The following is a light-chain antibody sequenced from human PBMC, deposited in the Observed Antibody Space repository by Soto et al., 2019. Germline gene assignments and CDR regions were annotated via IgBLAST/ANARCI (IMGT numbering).Light chain of an antibody. Sequence: QSALTQPASVSGSPGQSITISCTGTSSDVGAYNYVSWYQQHPGKAPKLMIYDVSNRPSGVSNHFSGSKSGNTASLTISGLQAEDEADYYCSSYTTSSTVVFGGGTRSPS. V-gene: IGLV2-14*01. CDR3: SSYTTSSTVV. CDR1: SSDVGAYNY. CDR2: DVS. J-gene: IGLJ2*01.